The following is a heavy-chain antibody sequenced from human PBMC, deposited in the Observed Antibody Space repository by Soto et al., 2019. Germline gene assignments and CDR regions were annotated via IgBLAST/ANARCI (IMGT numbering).Heavy chain of an antibody. Sequence: QVQLVESGGGVVQPGKSLRLSCAASGFTFSRSVMHWVRQAPGKGPEWVATIWYDGSNKYYADSVKGRFTISRDNYNNELYLQMNSLRAEDTAVYYCARASSPLRGYCSPTSCYGYDAFDIWGQGTMVTVSS. CDR3: ARASSPLRGYCSPTSCYGYDAFDI. CDR2: IWYDGSNK. V-gene: IGHV3-33*01. D-gene: IGHD2-2*01. J-gene: IGHJ3*02. CDR1: GFTFSRSV.